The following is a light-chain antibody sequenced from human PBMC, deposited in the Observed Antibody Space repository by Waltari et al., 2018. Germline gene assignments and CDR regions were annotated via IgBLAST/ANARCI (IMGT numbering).Light chain of an antibody. CDR1: QRVSSY. CDR3: QQRSKWFT. Sequence: EVVLTQSPATLALSPGDRATLSCRASQRVSSYLAWYQQKPGQAPRILIYDASKRATGIPARFTGRGSGTHFTLTISSLEPEDFAVYYCQQRSKWFTFGGGTKVEIK. J-gene: IGKJ4*01. CDR2: DAS. V-gene: IGKV3-11*01.